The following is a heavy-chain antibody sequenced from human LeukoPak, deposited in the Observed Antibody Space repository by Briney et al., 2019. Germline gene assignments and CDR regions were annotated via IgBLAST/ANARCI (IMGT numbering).Heavy chain of an antibody. CDR3: ARSIAVAGPRYFDL. J-gene: IGHJ2*01. CDR2: INHSGST. D-gene: IGHD6-19*01. V-gene: IGHV4-34*01. Sequence: SETLSLTCAVYGGSFCGYYWSWIRQPPGKGLEWIGEINHSGSTNYNPSLKSRVTISVDTSKNQFSLKLSSVTAADTAVYYCARSIAVAGPRYFDLWGRGTLVTVSS. CDR1: GGSFCGYY.